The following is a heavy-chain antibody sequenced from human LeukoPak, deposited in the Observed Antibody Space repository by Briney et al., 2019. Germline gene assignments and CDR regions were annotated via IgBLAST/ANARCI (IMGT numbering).Heavy chain of an antibody. CDR1: GGSISSGGYC. Sequence: SQTLSLTCTVSGGSISSGGYCWSWIRQHPGKGLEWIGYIYYSGSTYYNPSLKSRVTISVDTSKNQFSLKLSSVTAADTAVYYCARANYDSSGYTFDYWGQGTLVTVSS. D-gene: IGHD3-22*01. V-gene: IGHV4-31*03. CDR3: ARANYDSSGYTFDY. J-gene: IGHJ4*02. CDR2: IYYSGST.